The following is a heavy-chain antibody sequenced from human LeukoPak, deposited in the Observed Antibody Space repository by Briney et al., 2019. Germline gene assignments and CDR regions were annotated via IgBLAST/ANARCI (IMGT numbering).Heavy chain of an antibody. CDR1: GGPISNYY. V-gene: IGHV4-59*08. CDR3: ARQAQIAARPFDY. Sequence: PSETLSLTCTVSGGPISNYYWSWIRQPPGEGLEWIGNIYYSGSTNYNPSLKSRVTISVDTSRNQFSLKLSSVTAADTAVYYCARQAQIAARPFDYWDQGTLVTVSS. D-gene: IGHD6-6*01. CDR2: IYYSGST. J-gene: IGHJ4*02.